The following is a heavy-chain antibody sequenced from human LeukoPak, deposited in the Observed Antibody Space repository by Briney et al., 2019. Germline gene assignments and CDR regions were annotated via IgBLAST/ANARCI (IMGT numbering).Heavy chain of an antibody. CDR2: IIPILGIA. Sequence: SVKVSCKASGGTFSSYAISWVRQAPGQGLEWMGRIIPILGIANYAQKFQGRVTITADKSTSTAYMELRSLRSDDTAVYYCARAGFYSSGYYYWGQGTLVTVSS. V-gene: IGHV1-69*04. CDR1: GGTFSSYA. J-gene: IGHJ4*02. CDR3: ARAGFYSSGYYY. D-gene: IGHD3-22*01.